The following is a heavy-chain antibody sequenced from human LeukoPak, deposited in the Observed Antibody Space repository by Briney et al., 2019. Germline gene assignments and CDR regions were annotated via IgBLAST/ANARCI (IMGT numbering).Heavy chain of an antibody. V-gene: IGHV4-4*07. J-gene: IGHJ6*02. Sequence: SETLSLTCTVSGGSINNYYWSWIRQPAGKGLEWIGRIYTTGNTNYNPSLKSRVTMSVDTSKNQFSLKLSSVTAADTAMYYCARKPPGRADYGMDVWGQGTTVTVSS. D-gene: IGHD1-14*01. CDR1: GGSINNYY. CDR2: IYTTGNT. CDR3: ARKPPGRADYGMDV.